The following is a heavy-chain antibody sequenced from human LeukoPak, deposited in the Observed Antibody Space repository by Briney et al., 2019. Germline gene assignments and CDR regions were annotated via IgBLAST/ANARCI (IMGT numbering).Heavy chain of an antibody. Sequence: SQTLSLTCAVSGGSISSGGYSWSWIRQPPGKGLEWIGYTYHSGSTYYNPSLKGRVTISVDTSKNQFSLKLSSVTAADTAVYYCARFYSNYATDWYFDLWGRGTLVTVSS. CDR2: TYHSGST. V-gene: IGHV4-30-2*05. CDR1: GGSISSGGYS. D-gene: IGHD4-11*01. CDR3: ARFYSNYATDWYFDL. J-gene: IGHJ2*01.